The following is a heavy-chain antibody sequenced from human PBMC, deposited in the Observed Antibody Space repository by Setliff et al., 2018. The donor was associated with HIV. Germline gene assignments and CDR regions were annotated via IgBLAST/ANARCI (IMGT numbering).Heavy chain of an antibody. D-gene: IGHD5-18*01. J-gene: IGHJ4*02. V-gene: IGHV4-39*07. CDR3: ARDSGGYNYGFAVGSFDY. Sequence: PSETLSLTCSVSGGSIRSNSYYWGWIRQPPGKGLEWIGNVYYTGSTNYNPSLKSRITISIDTSKSQFSLKLTSVAAADTAVYYCARDSGGYNYGFAVGSFDYWGQGALVTVSS. CDR1: GGSIRSNSYY. CDR2: VYYTGST.